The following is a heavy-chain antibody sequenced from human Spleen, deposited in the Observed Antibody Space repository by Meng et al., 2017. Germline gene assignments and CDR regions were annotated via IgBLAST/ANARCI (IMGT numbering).Heavy chain of an antibody. D-gene: IGHD3-10*01. V-gene: IGHV4-4*07. Sequence: GSLRLSCTVSGDSVSDSYWTWIRQPAGKGLEWIGRISSIGNTNYSPSLKSRLTMSVDTSKNQFSLRLTSVTAADTAVYYCARSIGLLWFGDKNAFDIWGQGTMVTVSS. CDR3: ARSIGLLWFGDKNAFDI. CDR2: ISSIGNT. J-gene: IGHJ3*02. CDR1: GDSVSDSY.